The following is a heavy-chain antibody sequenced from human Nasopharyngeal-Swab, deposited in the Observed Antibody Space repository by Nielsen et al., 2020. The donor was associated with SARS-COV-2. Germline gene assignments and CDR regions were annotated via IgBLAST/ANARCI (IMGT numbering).Heavy chain of an antibody. J-gene: IGHJ4*02. CDR3: ARDRAWTYHTWGDQMLDY. CDR1: GYTFTSYG. V-gene: IGHV1-18*01. D-gene: IGHD2-21*02. Sequence: ASVKVSCKASGYTFTSYGISWVRQAPGQGLEWMGWISAYNGNTNYAQKLQGRVTMTTDTSTSTAYMELRSLRSDDTAVYYCARDRAWTYHTWGDQMLDYWGQGTLVTVSS. CDR2: ISAYNGNT.